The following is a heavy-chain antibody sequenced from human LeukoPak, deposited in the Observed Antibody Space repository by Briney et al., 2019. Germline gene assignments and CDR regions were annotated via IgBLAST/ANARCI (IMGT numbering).Heavy chain of an antibody. V-gene: IGHV3-48*01. CDR2: ISSSSSTI. J-gene: IGHJ4*02. CDR3: ARGQAARFFDY. Sequence: GGSLRLSCAASGFTFSSYSMNWVRQAPGKGLEWVSYISSSSSTIYYADSVKGRFTISRDNAKNSLYLQMNSLRAEDTAVYYCARGQAARFFDYWGQGTLVTVSS. D-gene: IGHD6-6*01. CDR1: GFTFSSYS.